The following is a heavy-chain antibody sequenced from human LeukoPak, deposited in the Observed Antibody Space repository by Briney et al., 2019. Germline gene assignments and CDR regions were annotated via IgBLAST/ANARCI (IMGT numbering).Heavy chain of an antibody. CDR1: GGSFSGYY. J-gene: IGHJ6*02. CDR2: INHSGST. V-gene: IGHV4-34*01. CDR3: VRGAAGYYYYYYGMDV. Sequence: ASETLSLTCAVYGGSFSGYYWSWIRQPPGKGLEWIGEINHSGSTNYNPSLKSRVTISVDTSKNQFSLKLSSVTAADTAVYYCVRGAAGYYYYYYGMDVWGQGTTVTVSS. D-gene: IGHD2-15*01.